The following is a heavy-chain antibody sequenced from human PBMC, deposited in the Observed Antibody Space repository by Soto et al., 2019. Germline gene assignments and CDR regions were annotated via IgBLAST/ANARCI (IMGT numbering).Heavy chain of an antibody. V-gene: IGHV6-1*01. J-gene: IGHJ4*02. D-gene: IGHD3-9*01. CDR1: GASVSTNRGA. Sequence: QTLSLTRALSGASVSTNRGAWNWIRQSPTRGLEWLGRAFYRSRWYSDYADSVKGRININSDTSKNQFSLQLSSVTPQDTAVYYCATAGSTMYRLHPHFDYWGQGTLVTVSS. CDR3: ATAGSTMYRLHPHFDY. CDR2: AFYRSRWYS.